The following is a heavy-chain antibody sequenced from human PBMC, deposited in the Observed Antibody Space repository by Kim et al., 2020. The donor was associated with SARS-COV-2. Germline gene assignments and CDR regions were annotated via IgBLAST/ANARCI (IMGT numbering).Heavy chain of an antibody. J-gene: IGHJ4*02. D-gene: IGHD3-22*01. CDR1: GFTFSSYA. V-gene: IGHV3-30*04. CDR2: ISYDGSNK. CDR3: ARELIVALRN. Sequence: GGSLRLSCAASGFTFSSYAMHWVRQAPGKGLEWVAVISYDGSNKYYADSVKGRFTISRDNSKNTLYLQMNSLRAEDTAVYYCARELIVALRNWGQGTLVTVSS.